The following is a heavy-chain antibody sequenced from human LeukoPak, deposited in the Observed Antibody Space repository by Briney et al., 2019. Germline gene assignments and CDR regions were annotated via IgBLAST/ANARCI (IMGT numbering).Heavy chain of an antibody. CDR1: GYTFTYYY. CDR3: ASGYSGSGSYLDY. CDR2: INPNSGGT. D-gene: IGHD3-10*01. V-gene: IGHV1-2*02. Sequence: ASVKVSCKASGYTFTYYYTYWVRQAPGQGLEWMGWINPNSGGTNYAQKFQGRVTMIRDTSVSTAYMELSRLRSDDTAVYYCASGYSGSGSYLDYWGQGTLVTVSS. J-gene: IGHJ4*02.